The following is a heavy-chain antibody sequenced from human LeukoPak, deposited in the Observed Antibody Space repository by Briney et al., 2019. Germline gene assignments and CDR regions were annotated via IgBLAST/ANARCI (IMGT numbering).Heavy chain of an antibody. CDR2: IYHSGST. CDR3: AKDSGYGEMGFDY. CDR1: GGSISSSNW. J-gene: IGHJ4*02. V-gene: IGHV4-4*02. Sequence: SETLSLTCAVSGGSISSSNWWSWVRQPPGKGLEWIGEIYHSGSTNYNPSLKSRVTISVDKSKNQFSLKLSSVTAADTAVYYCAKDSGYGEMGFDYWGQGTLVTVSS. D-gene: IGHD4-17*01.